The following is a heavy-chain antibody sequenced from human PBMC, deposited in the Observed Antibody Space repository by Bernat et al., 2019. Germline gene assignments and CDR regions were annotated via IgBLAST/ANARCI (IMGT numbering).Heavy chain of an antibody. J-gene: IGHJ6*02. D-gene: IGHD1-1*01. CDR1: GFNFSNYG. CDR2: IWYDGSDK. CDR3: ARDLGYNWNDGGGMDV. V-gene: IGHV3-33*01. Sequence: QVQLVESGVGVVQPGRSLRLSCAASGFNFSNYGMHWVRQAPGKGLEWVAVIWYDGSDKYYADSVKGRFTISRNNSKNTLYLQMNSLRAEDTAVYYCARDLGYNWNDGGGMDVWGQGTTVTVSS.